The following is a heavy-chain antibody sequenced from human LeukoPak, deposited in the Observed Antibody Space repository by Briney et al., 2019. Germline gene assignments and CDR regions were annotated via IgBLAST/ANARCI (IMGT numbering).Heavy chain of an antibody. D-gene: IGHD3-10*01. V-gene: IGHV3-23*01. J-gene: IGHJ4*01. CDR2: FSDSTGNT. CDR3: TNARLGRYYFDF. Sequence: GGSLRLSCAASGFTFSSYAMRWVRQAPGKGLEWVSTFSDSTGNTYYADSVKGRFTISRDTSKNTLYLQMNSLRAEDTALYYCTNARLGRYYFDFWGQGNL. CDR1: GFTFSSYA.